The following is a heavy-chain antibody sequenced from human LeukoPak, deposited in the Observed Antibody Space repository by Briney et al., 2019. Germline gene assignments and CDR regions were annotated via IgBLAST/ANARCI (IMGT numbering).Heavy chain of an antibody. CDR2: IWYDGSNE. CDR3: ARGPMVPQFFQF. V-gene: IGHV3-33*01. J-gene: IGHJ1*01. CDR1: GFTFSSYG. D-gene: IGHD3-10*01. Sequence: PGGSLRLSCAASGFTFSSYGMHWVRQAPGKGLEWVAIIWYDGSNEYCADSVKGRFTISRDNSKNTVYLQMSSLRVEDTAVYYCARGPMVPQFFQFWGQGTLVTVSS.